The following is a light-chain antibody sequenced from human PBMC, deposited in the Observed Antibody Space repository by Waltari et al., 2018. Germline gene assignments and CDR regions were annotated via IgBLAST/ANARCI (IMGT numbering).Light chain of an antibody. Sequence: SYELTQPPSVSVSPGQTARLTCSGDALPKQYAYWYKQKPGQAPVRVLYKDSERPSGIPERFSGSSSGTTVTLTISGVQAEDEADYYCQSADSSGTYVVFGGGTKLTVL. J-gene: IGLJ2*01. V-gene: IGLV3-25*03. CDR2: KDS. CDR1: ALPKQY. CDR3: QSADSSGTYVV.